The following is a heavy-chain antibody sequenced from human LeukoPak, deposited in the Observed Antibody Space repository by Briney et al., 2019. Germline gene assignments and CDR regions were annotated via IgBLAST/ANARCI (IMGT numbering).Heavy chain of an antibody. CDR3: ARRIYSSGWYFDY. J-gene: IGHJ4*02. D-gene: IGHD6-19*01. V-gene: IGHV4-38-2*01. CDR2: IFHSGDT. Sequence: PSETLSLTCAVSGYSITSGYYWAWIRQPPGKGLEWIGNIFHSGDTYYNPSLKSRVTISVGTSKNQFSLKLSSVTAADTAIYYCARRIYSSGWYFDYWGQGTLVTVSP. CDR1: GYSITSGYY.